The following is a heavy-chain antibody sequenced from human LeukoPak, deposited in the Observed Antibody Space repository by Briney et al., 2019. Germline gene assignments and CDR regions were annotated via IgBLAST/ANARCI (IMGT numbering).Heavy chain of an antibody. CDR3: AKEIVATPYYYYYYYGMDV. Sequence: GRSLRLSCAASGFTFSSYGMHWVRQAPGKGLEGVAVISYDGSNKYYADSVKSRFTISRDNSKNTLYLQTNSLRAEDTAVYYCAKEIVATPYYYYYYYGMDVWGQGTTVTVSS. CDR1: GFTFSSYG. CDR2: ISYDGSNK. V-gene: IGHV3-30*18. D-gene: IGHD5-12*01. J-gene: IGHJ6*02.